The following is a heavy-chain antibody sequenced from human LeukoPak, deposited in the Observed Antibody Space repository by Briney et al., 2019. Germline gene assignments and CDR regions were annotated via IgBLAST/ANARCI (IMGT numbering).Heavy chain of an antibody. Sequence: SQTLSLTCTVSGGSISNYFWSWIRQPPGKGLEYIGYIYYSGSTNYNPSKKSRVTMSVDTSKNQFSLKLNSVTAADTAVYYCAWLPSYWGQGTQVTVSS. CDR1: GGSISNYF. D-gene: IGHD5-12*01. CDR3: AWLPSY. V-gene: IGHV4-59*01. J-gene: IGHJ4*02. CDR2: IYYSGST.